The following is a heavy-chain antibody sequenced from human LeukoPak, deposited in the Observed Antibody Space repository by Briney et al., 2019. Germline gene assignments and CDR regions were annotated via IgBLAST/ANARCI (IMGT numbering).Heavy chain of an antibody. CDR2: IIPIFGTA. Sequence: GASVKVSCKASGGTFSSYAISWVRLAPGQGLEWMGGIIPIFGTANYAQKFQGRVTITADESTSTAYMELSSLRSEDTAVYYCAITSSGGSWAESDYWGQGTLVTVSS. CDR1: GGTFSSYA. CDR3: AITSSGGSWAESDY. D-gene: IGHD2-15*01. J-gene: IGHJ4*02. V-gene: IGHV1-69*13.